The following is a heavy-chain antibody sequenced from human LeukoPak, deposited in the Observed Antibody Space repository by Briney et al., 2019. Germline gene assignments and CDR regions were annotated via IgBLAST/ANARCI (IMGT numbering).Heavy chain of an antibody. CDR2: IYSGGTT. J-gene: IGHJ4*02. Sequence: GGSLRLFCAASGFTVSSNYMSWVRQAPGKGLEWVSVIYSGGTTYYADSVKGRFTISRDNSKNTLYLQMNSLRAEDTAVYYCAKALPPFTYYYDSSGYLWDYWGQGTLVTVSA. CDR1: GFTVSSNY. V-gene: IGHV3-53*01. D-gene: IGHD3-22*01. CDR3: AKALPPFTYYYDSSGYLWDY.